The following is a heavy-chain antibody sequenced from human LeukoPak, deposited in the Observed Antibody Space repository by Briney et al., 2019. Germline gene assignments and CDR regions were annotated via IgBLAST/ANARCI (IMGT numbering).Heavy chain of an antibody. CDR3: AKGAEIDH. J-gene: IGHJ4*02. V-gene: IGHV3-23*01. CDR1: GFTFNNFA. CDR2: MTGPADTT. Sequence: GGSLRLSCAASGFTFNNFAMSWVRQAPGKGPEWLSAMTGPADTTYYAEYVKGRFTISRDYSKSMVYLQMTSLRVEDTAIYYCAKGAEIDHWGQGTLVTVSS.